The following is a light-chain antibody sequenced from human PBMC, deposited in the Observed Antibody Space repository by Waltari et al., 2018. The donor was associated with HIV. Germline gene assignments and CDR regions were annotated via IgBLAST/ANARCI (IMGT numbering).Light chain of an antibody. V-gene: IGLV2-14*01. Sequence: QSALTQPASMSGSPGQSITISCTGSSLDIGLYDFVSWYKHLPNTAPPLIIYWVALRPPGITSRCAASKAGDVASLTISGLQAEDEADYYCTSHTLTRILLFGGGTRLTVL. CDR3: TSHTLTRILL. J-gene: IGLJ3*02. CDR2: WVA. CDR1: SLDIGLYDF.